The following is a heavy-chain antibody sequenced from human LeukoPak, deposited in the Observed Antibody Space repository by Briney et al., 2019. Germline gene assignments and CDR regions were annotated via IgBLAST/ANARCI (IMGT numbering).Heavy chain of an antibody. CDR3: ARSSRYDIWTGYPY. CDR1: GYTFTGYY. D-gene: IGHD3-9*01. CDR2: INANSGGT. J-gene: IGHJ4*02. Sequence: ASVKVSCKASGYTFTGYYMHWVRQAPGQGLEWMGWINANSGGTNYAQKFQGRVTMTRDTSISTAYMELSRLRSDDTAVYYCARSSRYDIWTGYPYWGQGTLVPVSS. V-gene: IGHV1-2*02.